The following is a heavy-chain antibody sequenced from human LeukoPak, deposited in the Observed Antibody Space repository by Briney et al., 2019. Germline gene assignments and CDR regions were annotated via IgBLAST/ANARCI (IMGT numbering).Heavy chain of an antibody. Sequence: PGGSLRLSCAASGFIFISYSMNWVRQAPGKGLEWVSSISGSDNSAYFADSVKGRFTVSRDNSKNTLSLQMNSLRAEDTAVYYCAKDRSAAAPYCFDYWGQGTLVTVSS. CDR1: GFIFISYS. CDR3: AKDRSAAAPYCFDY. J-gene: IGHJ4*02. CDR2: ISGSDNSA. V-gene: IGHV3-23*01. D-gene: IGHD6-13*01.